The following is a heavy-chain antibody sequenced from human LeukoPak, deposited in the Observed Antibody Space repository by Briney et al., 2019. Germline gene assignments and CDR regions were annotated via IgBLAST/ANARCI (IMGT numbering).Heavy chain of an antibody. CDR3: AREVATRGYFDY. D-gene: IGHD5-12*01. J-gene: IGHJ4*02. V-gene: IGHV4-31*03. CDR1: GGSISSGAYY. Sequence: TLSLTCTVSGGSISSGAYYWSWIRQHPGKGLEWIGYIYYSGSTYYNPSLKSRATISIDTSTNQFSLKLSSVTAADTAVYYCAREVATRGYFDYWGQGTLVTVSS. CDR2: IYYSGST.